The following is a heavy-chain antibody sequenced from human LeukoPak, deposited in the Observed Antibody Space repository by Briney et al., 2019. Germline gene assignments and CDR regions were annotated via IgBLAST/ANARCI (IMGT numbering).Heavy chain of an antibody. Sequence: AGGSLRLSCSASGFTFNSYPVHWVRQAPGKGLEYVSGISRNGGSTNYADSVRGRFTISRDNAKNTLYLQMYSLRAEDTAMYYCARDFTGDYDYWGQGTLVTVSS. CDR3: ARDFTGDYDY. CDR2: ISRNGGST. CDR1: GFTFNSYP. J-gene: IGHJ4*02. V-gene: IGHV3-64*04. D-gene: IGHD7-27*01.